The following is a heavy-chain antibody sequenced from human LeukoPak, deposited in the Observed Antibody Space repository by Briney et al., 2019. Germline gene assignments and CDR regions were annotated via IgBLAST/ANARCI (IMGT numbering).Heavy chain of an antibody. CDR1: GFTFSSYS. Sequence: GSLRLSCAASGFTFSSYSMNWVRQAPGKGLEWVSSISSSSSYIYYADSVKGRFTISRDNAKNSLYLQMNSLRAEDTAVYYCARESGYCSSTSCSIDYWGQGTLVTVSS. CDR3: ARESGYCSSTSCSIDY. D-gene: IGHD2-2*01. J-gene: IGHJ4*02. CDR2: ISSSSSYI. V-gene: IGHV3-21*01.